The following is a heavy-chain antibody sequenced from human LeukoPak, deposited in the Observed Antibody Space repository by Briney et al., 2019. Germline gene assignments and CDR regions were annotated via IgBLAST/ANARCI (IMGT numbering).Heavy chain of an antibody. CDR3: ARGIVTGTTNWFDP. J-gene: IGHJ5*02. CDR1: GGSIRRSNYY. Sequence: SETLSLTCTVSGGSIRRSNYYWGWIRQPPGKGLEWIGSIYYSGSTNYNPSLKSRVTISVDTSKNQFSLKLTSVTAADTAVYYCARGIVTGTTNWFDPWGQGTLVTVSS. V-gene: IGHV4-39*07. D-gene: IGHD1-20*01. CDR2: IYYSGST.